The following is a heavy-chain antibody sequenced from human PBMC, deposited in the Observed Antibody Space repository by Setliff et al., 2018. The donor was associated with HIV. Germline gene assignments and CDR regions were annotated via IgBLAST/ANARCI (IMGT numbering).Heavy chain of an antibody. CDR3: ARQPLYNDYDWRSYYFDY. CDR1: GGSISGHY. V-gene: IGHV4-38-2*02. CDR2: MYHTGST. Sequence: PSETLSLTCTVSGGSISGHYWSWIRQTPGKGLEWIGSMYHTGSTYYSPSLNSRFTISVDTSKNQFSLKLRSVTAADTAVYYCARQPLYNDYDWRSYYFDYWGQGSLVTVSS. D-gene: IGHD5-12*01. J-gene: IGHJ4*02.